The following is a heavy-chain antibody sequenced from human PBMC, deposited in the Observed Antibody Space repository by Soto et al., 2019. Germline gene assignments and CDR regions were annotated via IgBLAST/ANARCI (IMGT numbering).Heavy chain of an antibody. J-gene: IGHJ5*02. CDR2: INPNSGGT. CDR3: ACMYYYDSSRYYSWFDP. Sequence: ASVKVSCKASGYTFTGYYMHWVRQAPGQGLEWMGWINPNSGGTNYAQKFQGRVTMTRDTSISTAYMELSRLRSDDTAVYYCACMYYYDSSRYYSWFDPWGQGTLVTVSS. CDR1: GYTFTGYY. V-gene: IGHV1-2*02. D-gene: IGHD3-22*01.